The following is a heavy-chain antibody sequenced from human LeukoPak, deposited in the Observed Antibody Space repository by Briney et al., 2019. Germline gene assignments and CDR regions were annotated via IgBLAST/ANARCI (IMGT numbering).Heavy chain of an antibody. CDR2: ISSSSSYI. CDR3: ARDKRLGWFGESSFDY. J-gene: IGHJ4*02. V-gene: IGHV3-21*01. D-gene: IGHD3-10*01. Sequence: PGGSLRLSCAASGFTFSSYSMNWVRQAPGKGLEWVSSISSSSSYIYYADSVKGRFTISRDNAKNSLYLQMNSLRAEDTAVYYCARDKRLGWFGESSFDYWGQGTLVTVSS. CDR1: GFTFSSYS.